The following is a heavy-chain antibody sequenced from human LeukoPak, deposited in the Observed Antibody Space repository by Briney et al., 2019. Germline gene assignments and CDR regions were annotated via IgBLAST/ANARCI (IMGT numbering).Heavy chain of an antibody. CDR1: GGSISSYY. CDR3: ARLRGYSYDSYYFDY. CDR2: IYYSGST. D-gene: IGHD5-18*01. Sequence: SETLSLTCTVSGGSISSYYWSWIRQPPGKGLEWVGYIYYSGSTNYNPSLKSRVTISVDTSKNQFSLKLSSVTAADTAVYFCARLRGYSYDSYYFDYWGQGTLLSLSS. J-gene: IGHJ4*02. V-gene: IGHV4-59*08.